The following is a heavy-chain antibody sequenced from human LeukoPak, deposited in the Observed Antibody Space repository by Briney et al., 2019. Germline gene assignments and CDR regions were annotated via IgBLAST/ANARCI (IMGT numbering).Heavy chain of an antibody. Sequence: SETLSLTCTVSVSGDSFSSYHWSWLRQPPGKGLEWIGYISSSGSTSYNTSLKSRVIISVDTSKNQFSLKLSSVTAADTAVYYCARVGRGDHTWGSYYCDHWGQGTLVSVSS. CDR2: ISSSGST. V-gene: IGHV4-59*01. CDR1: GDSFSSYH. CDR3: ARVGRGDHTWGSYYCDH. D-gene: IGHD3-16*01. J-gene: IGHJ4*02.